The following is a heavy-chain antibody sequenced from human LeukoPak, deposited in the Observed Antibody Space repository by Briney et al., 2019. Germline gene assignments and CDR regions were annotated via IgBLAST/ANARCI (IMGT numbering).Heavy chain of an antibody. CDR1: GGSISSSSYY. CDR3: ARAGQGDFWSGLRYFDY. J-gene: IGHJ4*02. V-gene: IGHV4-39*01. D-gene: IGHD3-3*01. Sequence: KPSETLSLTCTVSGGSISSSSYYWGWIRQPPGKGLEWIGSIYYSGSTYYNPSLKSRVTISVDTSKNQFSLKLSSVTAADTAVYYCARAGQGDFWSGLRYFDYWGQGTLVTVSS. CDR2: IYYSGST.